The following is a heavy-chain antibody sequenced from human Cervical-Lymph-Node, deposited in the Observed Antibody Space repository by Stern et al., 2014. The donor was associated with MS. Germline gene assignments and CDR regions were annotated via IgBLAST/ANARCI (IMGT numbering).Heavy chain of an antibody. V-gene: IGHV4-31*03. CDR2: IYYSGST. CDR3: ARDVTVTGMDV. D-gene: IGHD4-11*01. J-gene: IGHJ6*02. Sequence: QMQLVQSGPGLVKPSQTLSLTCTVSGGSISSGGYYWSWIRQHPGKGLEWIGYIYYSGSTYYNPSLKSRVTISVDTSKNQFSLKLSSVTAADTAVYYCARDVTVTGMDVWGQGTTVTVSS. CDR1: GGSISSGGYY.